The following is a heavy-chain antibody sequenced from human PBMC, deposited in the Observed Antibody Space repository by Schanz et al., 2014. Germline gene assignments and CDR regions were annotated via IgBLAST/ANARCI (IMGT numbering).Heavy chain of an antibody. J-gene: IGHJ4*02. CDR3: AIYSSHGDYDYYFDY. CDR2: ISGSGGST. V-gene: IGHV3-23*01. Sequence: EVQLLDSGGGLVQPGGSLRLSCAASGFTFSSYAMSWVRQAPGKGLEWVSAISGSGGSTYYADSVKGRFTISRDNSKNAQYLQTNSLRVEGTAVYYCAIYSSHGDYDYYFDYWGQGTLVTVSS. CDR1: GFTFSSYA. D-gene: IGHD3-22*01.